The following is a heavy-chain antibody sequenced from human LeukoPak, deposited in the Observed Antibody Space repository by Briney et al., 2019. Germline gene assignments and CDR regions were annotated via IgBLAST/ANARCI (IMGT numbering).Heavy chain of an antibody. CDR1: GYSISSGYF. CDR3: ARGGFIVAAGSMGWFDP. J-gene: IGHJ5*02. D-gene: IGHD6-13*01. Sequence: SETLSLTCTVSGYSISSGYFWRWLRQPPGKTLEWIGSIYHSGSTYYNPSLQSRVTISVDTSKSQFSLKLTSVTAADTAVYYCARGGFIVAAGSMGWFDPWGQGTLVTVSS. CDR2: IYHSGST. V-gene: IGHV4-38-2*02.